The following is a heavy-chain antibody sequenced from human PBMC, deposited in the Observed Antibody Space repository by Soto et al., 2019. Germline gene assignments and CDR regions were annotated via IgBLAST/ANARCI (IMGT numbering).Heavy chain of an antibody. CDR2: IYSGSST. V-gene: IGHV3-66*01. CDR3: ARGDYYDSSGPYSDAFDI. Sequence: GGSLRLSCAAAGFPVSSNYMSWVRQAPGKGLEWVSVIYSGSSTYYADSVKGRFTISRDNSENTLYLQMNSLRAEDTAVYYCARGDYYDSSGPYSDAFDIWGQGTMVTVSS. CDR1: GFPVSSNY. D-gene: IGHD3-22*01. J-gene: IGHJ3*02.